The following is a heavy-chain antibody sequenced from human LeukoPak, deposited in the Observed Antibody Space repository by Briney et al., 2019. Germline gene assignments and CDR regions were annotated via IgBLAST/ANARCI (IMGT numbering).Heavy chain of an antibody. CDR1: GGSISSGSYY. CDR2: IYTSGST. Sequence: PSQTLSLTCTVSGGSISSGSYYWSWIRQPAGKGPEWIGRIYTSGSTNYNPSLKSRVTISVDTSKNQFSLKLSSVTAADTAVYYCVATVTPRPPYYYYYYMDVWGKGTTVTVSS. V-gene: IGHV4-61*02. CDR3: VATVTPRPPYYYYYYMDV. J-gene: IGHJ6*03. D-gene: IGHD4-11*01.